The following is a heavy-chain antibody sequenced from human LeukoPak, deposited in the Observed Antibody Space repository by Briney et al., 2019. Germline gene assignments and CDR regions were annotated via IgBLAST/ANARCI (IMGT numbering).Heavy chain of an antibody. CDR2: ISWNSGSI. V-gene: IGHV3-9*01. CDR1: GFTFDDYA. J-gene: IGHJ4*02. Sequence: GGSLRLSCAASGFTFDDYAMHWVRQAPGKGLEWVSGISWNSGSIGYADSVKGRFTISRDNSKNMLYLQMNSLRTEDTAVYYCAKVGSGNDYYWGQGTLVTVSS. D-gene: IGHD5-12*01. CDR3: AKVGSGNDYY.